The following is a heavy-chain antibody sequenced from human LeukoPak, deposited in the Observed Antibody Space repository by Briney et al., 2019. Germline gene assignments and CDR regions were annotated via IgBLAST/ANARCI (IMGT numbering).Heavy chain of an antibody. D-gene: IGHD6-13*01. CDR1: GYTFTSYY. CDR3: ARDRRIAAGTTTIPQY. CDR2: INPSGGST. V-gene: IGHV1-46*01. J-gene: IGHJ4*02. Sequence: ASVTVSCMASGYTFTSYYMHWVRQAPGQGLEGMGIINPSGGSTSYAQKFQGRVTMTRDTSTSTVYMELSSLRSEDTAVYYCARDRRIAAGTTTIPQYWGQGTLVTVSS.